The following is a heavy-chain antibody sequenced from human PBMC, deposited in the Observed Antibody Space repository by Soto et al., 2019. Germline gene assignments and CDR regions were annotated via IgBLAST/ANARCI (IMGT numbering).Heavy chain of an antibody. CDR3: VRAYDAFDI. Sequence: EVQLVESGGGLVKPGGSLRLSCAASGFSFSIYVMNWVRQAPGKGLEWLSSINSGSSYIYYADSVKGRFTISRDNAKNSRYLEMNGLKLEDTAVYDCVRAYDAFDIWGQGPLVTVSS. V-gene: IGHV3-21*02. CDR1: GFSFSIYV. J-gene: IGHJ3*02. CDR2: INSGSSYI.